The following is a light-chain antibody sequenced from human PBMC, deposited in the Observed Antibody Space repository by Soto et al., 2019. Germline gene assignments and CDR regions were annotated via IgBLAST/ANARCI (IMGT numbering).Light chain of an antibody. CDR1: QSVSSF. CDR2: DAS. J-gene: IGKJ5*01. V-gene: IGKV3-11*01. CDR3: QQRSNWPPIT. Sequence: EIVLTQSPATLSLSPGERATLSCSASQSVSSFLAWYQQKPGQAPRLLIYDASNRATGIPDRFSGSGSGTDFTLTISNLEPEDFAVYYCQQRSNWPPITFGQGTRLEIK.